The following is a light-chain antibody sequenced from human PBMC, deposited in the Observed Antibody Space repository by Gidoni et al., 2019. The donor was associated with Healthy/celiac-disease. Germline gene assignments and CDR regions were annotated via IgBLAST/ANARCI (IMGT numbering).Light chain of an antibody. Sequence: IVMTQSPLSLPVTPGEPASISCRSSQSLLHSNGYNYLDWYLQKPGQSPQLLIYLGSNLASGVPDTFSGSGSGTDFTLKISRVEAEDVGVYYCMQALQTPPYTFGQGTKLEIK. V-gene: IGKV2-28*01. CDR3: MQALQTPPYT. CDR2: LGS. CDR1: QSLLHSNGYNY. J-gene: IGKJ2*01.